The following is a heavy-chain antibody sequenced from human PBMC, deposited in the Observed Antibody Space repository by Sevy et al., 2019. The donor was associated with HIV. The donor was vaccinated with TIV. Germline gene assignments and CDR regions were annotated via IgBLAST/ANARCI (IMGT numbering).Heavy chain of an antibody. CDR3: ARELSVDASSGYYFLRHYYYYMDV. CDR1: GGSISSGSYY. J-gene: IGHJ6*03. D-gene: IGHD3-22*01. V-gene: IGHV4-61*02. CDR2: IYTSGST. Sequence: SETLSLTCTVSGGSISSGSYYWSWIRQPAGKGLEWIGRIYTSGSTNYNPSLKSRVTISVDTSKNQFSLKLSSVTAADTAVYYCARELSVDASSGYYFLRHYYYYMDVWGKGTTVNVSS.